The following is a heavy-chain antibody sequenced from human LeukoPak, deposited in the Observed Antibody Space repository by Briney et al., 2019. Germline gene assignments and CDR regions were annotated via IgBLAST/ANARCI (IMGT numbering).Heavy chain of an antibody. CDR3: AKDYDSSGFPRYGAFDI. CDR1: GFTFSTYA. J-gene: IGHJ3*02. CDR2: ISGSGGST. D-gene: IGHD3-22*01. V-gene: IGHV3-23*01. Sequence: GGSLRLSCAASGFTFSTYAMSWVRQAPGKGLEWVSAISGSGGSTYYADSVKGRFTISRDNSKNMLYLQMNSLRAEDTAVYYCAKDYDSSGFPRYGAFDIWGQGTMVTVSS.